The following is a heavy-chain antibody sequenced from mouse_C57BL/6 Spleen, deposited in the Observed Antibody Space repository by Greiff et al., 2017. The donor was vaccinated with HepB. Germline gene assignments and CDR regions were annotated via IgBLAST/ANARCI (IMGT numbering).Heavy chain of an antibody. J-gene: IGHJ4*01. CDR3: TRAYYGSSEAMDY. D-gene: IGHD1-1*01. Sequence: VQLQQSGAELVRPGASVTLSCKASGYTFTDYEMHWVKQTPVHGLEWIGAIDPETGGTAYNQKFKGKAILTADKSSLTAYMELRSLTSEDSAVYYCTRAYYGSSEAMDYWGQGTSVTVSS. V-gene: IGHV1-15*01. CDR2: IDPETGGT. CDR1: GYTFTDYE.